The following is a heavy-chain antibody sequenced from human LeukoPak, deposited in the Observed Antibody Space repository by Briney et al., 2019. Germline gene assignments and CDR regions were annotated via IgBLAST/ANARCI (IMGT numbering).Heavy chain of an antibody. D-gene: IGHD4-17*01. J-gene: IGHJ4*02. CDR2: INPSGGST. V-gene: IGHV1-46*01. CDR1: GYTFVRYY. Sequence: ASVKVSCKASGYTFVRYYMHWVRQAPGQGLEWMGIINPSGGSTSYARKFQGRVTMTRDTSTSTVYMELSRLRSEDTAVYYCARGGYGDRFVYWGQGTLVSVSS. CDR3: ARGGYGDRFVY.